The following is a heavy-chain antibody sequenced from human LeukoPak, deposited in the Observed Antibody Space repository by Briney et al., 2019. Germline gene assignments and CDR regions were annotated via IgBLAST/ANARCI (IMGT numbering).Heavy chain of an antibody. CDR3: TTPSSSTVVTADY. CDR1: GGSISSYY. CDR2: IKSKTDGGTT. D-gene: IGHD4-23*01. J-gene: IGHJ4*02. V-gene: IGHV3-15*01. Sequence: PSETLSPTCTVSGGSISSYYWSWIRQPPGKGLEWIGRIKSKTDGGTTDYAAPVKGRFTISRDDSKNTLYLQMNSLKTEDTAVYYCTTPSSSTVVTADYWGQGTLVTVSS.